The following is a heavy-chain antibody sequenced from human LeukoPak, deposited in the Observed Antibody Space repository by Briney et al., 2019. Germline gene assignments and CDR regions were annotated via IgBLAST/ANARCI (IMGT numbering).Heavy chain of an antibody. D-gene: IGHD1-26*01. J-gene: IGHJ4*02. CDR2: MNPNSGNT. CDR3: ARGALRIVGAPYYFDY. CDR1: GYTFTSYD. Sequence: GASVKVSCKASGYTFTSYDINWVRQATGQGLEWMGWMNPNSGNTGYAQKFQGRVTITRNTSISTAYMELSSLRSEDTAVYYCARGALRIVGAPYYFDYWGQGTLVTVSS. V-gene: IGHV1-8*03.